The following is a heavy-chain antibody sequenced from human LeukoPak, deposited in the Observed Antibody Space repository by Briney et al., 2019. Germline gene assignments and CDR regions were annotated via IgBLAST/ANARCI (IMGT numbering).Heavy chain of an antibody. V-gene: IGHV1-69*13. Sequence: SVKVSCKASGGTFSRYAISWVRQSPGQGLEWMGGIIPIFGTANYAQRFQGRVTITADESTSTAYMELSSLRSEDTAVYYCARDSSEFRNLIPYWGQGTLVTVSS. CDR3: ARDSSEFRNLIPY. CDR2: IIPIFGTA. CDR1: GGTFSRYA. D-gene: IGHD1-14*01. J-gene: IGHJ1*01.